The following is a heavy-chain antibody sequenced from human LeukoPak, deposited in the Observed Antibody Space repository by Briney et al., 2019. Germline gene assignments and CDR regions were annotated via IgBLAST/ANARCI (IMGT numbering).Heavy chain of an antibody. CDR3: ARDSGPSGAFDI. V-gene: IGHV3-33*01. D-gene: IGHD1-26*01. CDR1: GFTFSSYG. CDR2: IWYDGSNK. Sequence: PGGSLRHSCAASGFTFSSYGMHWVRPPPGKRLEWVAVIWYDGSNKYYADSVKGRFTISSDNSQNTLYLKMNSLRAEDPAVYYCARDSGPSGAFDIWGEGTMVTVSS. J-gene: IGHJ3*02.